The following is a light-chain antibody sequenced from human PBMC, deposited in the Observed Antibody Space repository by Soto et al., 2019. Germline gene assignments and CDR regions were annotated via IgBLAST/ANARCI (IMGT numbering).Light chain of an antibody. J-gene: IGKJ1*01. Sequence: EIVLTQSPATLSLSPGERATLSCRASQSVASYLAWYQQRPGQAPRLLISDASKRATGIPGRISGSGSGTDFTRTISSLEPEDFAVYYCQQRSNWPRTFGQGNRVDIK. CDR2: DAS. CDR3: QQRSNWPRT. CDR1: QSVASY. V-gene: IGKV3-11*01.